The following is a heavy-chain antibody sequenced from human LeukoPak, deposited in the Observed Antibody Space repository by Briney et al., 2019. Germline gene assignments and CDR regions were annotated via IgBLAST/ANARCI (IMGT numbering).Heavy chain of an antibody. CDR1: GFTFSNAW. V-gene: IGHV3-15*01. D-gene: IGHD6-19*01. J-gene: IGHJ4*02. CDR3: TTRRVAVATYFDY. Sequence: GGSLRLSCAASGFTFSNAWMSWVRQAPGKGLEGVGRIKSKPDGGTTDYAAPVKGRFTISRDDSKNTLYLQMNSLKTEDTAVYYCTTRRVAVATYFDYWGQGTLVTVSS. CDR2: IKSKPDGGTT.